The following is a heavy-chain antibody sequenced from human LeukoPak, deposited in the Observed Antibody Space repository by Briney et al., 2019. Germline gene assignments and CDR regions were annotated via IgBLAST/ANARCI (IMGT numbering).Heavy chain of an antibody. D-gene: IGHD3-3*01. V-gene: IGHV4-61*02. CDR2: IYTSGST. CDR1: GGSISSGSYY. CDR3: ARESYYDFWSGYSYYYYYMDV. Sequence: SQTLSLTCTVSGGSISSGSYYWSWIRQPAGKGLEWIGRIYTSGSTNYNPSLKRRVTISVDTSKNQFFLKLSSVTAADTAVYYCARESYYDFWSGYSYYYYYMDVWGKGTTVTVSS. J-gene: IGHJ6*03.